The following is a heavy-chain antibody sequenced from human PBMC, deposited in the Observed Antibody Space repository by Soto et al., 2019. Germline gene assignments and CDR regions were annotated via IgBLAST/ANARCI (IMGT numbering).Heavy chain of an antibody. D-gene: IGHD5-18*01. V-gene: IGHV3-15*07. Sequence: GGSLRLSCGASGFTFSNAWMNWVRQAPGKGLEWVGRIKSKTDGGTTDDAAPVKGRVTISRDDSKNTLYLQMNSLKTEDTAVYYCTTTDTAMVDDYYYYGMDVWGQGTTVTVSS. CDR1: GFTFSNAW. J-gene: IGHJ6*02. CDR2: IKSKTDGGTT. CDR3: TTTDTAMVDDYYYYGMDV.